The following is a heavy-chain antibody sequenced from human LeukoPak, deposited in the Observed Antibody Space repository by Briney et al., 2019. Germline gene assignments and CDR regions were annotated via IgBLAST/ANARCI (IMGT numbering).Heavy chain of an antibody. CDR2: ISSSSSYI. CDR3: ARDDIRNYYYYGMDV. Sequence: GGSLRLSCAASGFTFSSYSMNWVRQAPGKGLEWVSSISSSSSYIYYADSVKGRFTISIGNAKNSLYLQMNSLRAEDTAVYYCARDDIRNYYYYGMDVWGQGTTVTVSS. D-gene: IGHD5-12*01. J-gene: IGHJ6*02. CDR1: GFTFSSYS. V-gene: IGHV3-21*01.